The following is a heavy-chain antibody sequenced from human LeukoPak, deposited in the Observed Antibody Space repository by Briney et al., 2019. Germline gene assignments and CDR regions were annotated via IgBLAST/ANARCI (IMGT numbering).Heavy chain of an antibody. CDR2: ISGTGGNT. J-gene: IGHJ6*02. Sequence: PGGTLRLSCAASGFTFSDYAMTWVRQAPGKGLEWVSAISGTGGNTFYVDSMKGRFTISRDKSRNTLYLQMNSLRVEDTALYYCAKAYRPFDDTASMDVWGQGTTVTVSS. CDR3: AKAYRPFDDTASMDV. D-gene: IGHD3-9*01. CDR1: GFTFSDYA. V-gene: IGHV3-23*01.